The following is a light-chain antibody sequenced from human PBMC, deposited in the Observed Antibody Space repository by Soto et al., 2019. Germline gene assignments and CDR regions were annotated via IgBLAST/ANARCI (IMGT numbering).Light chain of an antibody. J-gene: IGLJ2*01. CDR3: AAWDDSLNGLV. CDR2: TNT. CDR1: SSNIGSQP. V-gene: IGLV1-44*01. Sequence: QSVLTQPTSASGTPGQRVTVSCSGSSSNIGSQPVNWYQQLPGTAPKLLIYTNTLRPSGVPDRFSGSKSGTSASLAISGLQSEDEADYYCAAWDDSLNGLVFGGGTKVTVL.